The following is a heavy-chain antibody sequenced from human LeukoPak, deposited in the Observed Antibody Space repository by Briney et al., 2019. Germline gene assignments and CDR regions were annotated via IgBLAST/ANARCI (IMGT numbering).Heavy chain of an antibody. J-gene: IGHJ5*02. CDR2: ISYDGSNK. Sequence: GGSLRLSCAASGFTFSSYAMHWVRQAPGKGLEWVAVISYDGSNKYYADSVKGRFTISRDNSKNTLHLQMNSLRAEDTAVYYCAREGEVLYFDWSNWFDPWGQGTLVTVSS. D-gene: IGHD3-9*01. V-gene: IGHV3-30*04. CDR1: GFTFSSYA. CDR3: AREGEVLYFDWSNWFDP.